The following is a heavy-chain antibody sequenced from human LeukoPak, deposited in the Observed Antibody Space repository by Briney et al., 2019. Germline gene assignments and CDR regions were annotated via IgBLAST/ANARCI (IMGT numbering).Heavy chain of an antibody. CDR2: MNPNSGNT. CDR3: ARSDSSSWMEPSVYVFDI. Sequence: GASVKVSCKASGYTFTSYDINWVRQSTGQGLEWMGWMNPNSGNTGYAQKFQGRVTITRNTSISTAYMELSSLRSEDTAVYYCARSDSSSWMEPSVYVFDIWGQGTMVTVSS. J-gene: IGHJ3*02. CDR1: GYTFTSYD. V-gene: IGHV1-8*03. D-gene: IGHD6-13*01.